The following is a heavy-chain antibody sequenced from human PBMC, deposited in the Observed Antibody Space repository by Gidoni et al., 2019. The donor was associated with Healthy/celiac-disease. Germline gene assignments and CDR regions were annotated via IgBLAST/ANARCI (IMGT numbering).Heavy chain of an antibody. CDR2: IIPIFGTA. Sequence: QVQLVQSGAEVKKPGSSVKVSCKASGGTFSSYAISWVRQAPGQGLEWMGGIIPIFGTANYAQKFQGRVTITADESTSTAYMELSSLRSEDTAVYYCARGRRGYDYGDYSNYYYGMDVWGQGTTVTVSS. J-gene: IGHJ6*02. CDR1: GGTFSSYA. D-gene: IGHD4-17*01. V-gene: IGHV1-69*01. CDR3: ARGRRGYDYGDYSNYYYGMDV.